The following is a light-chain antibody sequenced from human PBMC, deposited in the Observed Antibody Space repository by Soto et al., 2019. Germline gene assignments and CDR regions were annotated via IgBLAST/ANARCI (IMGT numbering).Light chain of an antibody. V-gene: IGLV2-14*01. J-gene: IGLJ1*01. CDR2: EDN. CDR1: SSDVGGYNY. Sequence: QSALTQPASVSGSPGQSITISCTGISSDVGGYNYVSWYQQHPGKAPKLMIYEDNKRPSGVSNRFSGSKFGNTASLTISGLLAEDEADYYCSSFTCSTTLYVFGTGTKVTVL. CDR3: SSFTCSTTLYV.